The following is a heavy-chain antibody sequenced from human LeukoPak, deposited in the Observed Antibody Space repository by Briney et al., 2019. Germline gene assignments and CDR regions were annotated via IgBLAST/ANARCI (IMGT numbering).Heavy chain of an antibody. Sequence: GGSLRLSCAASGFTFSSYWMSWVRQAPGKGLEWVAVISYDGSNKYYADSVKGRFTISRDNSKNTLFLQMNSLRAEDTAVYYCAKDPVWGTYRLSYYFDYWGQGTLVTVSS. V-gene: IGHV3-30*18. D-gene: IGHD3-16*02. J-gene: IGHJ4*02. CDR1: GFTFSSYW. CDR3: AKDPVWGTYRLSYYFDY. CDR2: ISYDGSNK.